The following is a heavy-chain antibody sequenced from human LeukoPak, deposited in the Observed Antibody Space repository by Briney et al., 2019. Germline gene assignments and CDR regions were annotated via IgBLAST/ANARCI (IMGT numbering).Heavy chain of an antibody. J-gene: IGHJ4*02. D-gene: IGHD3-10*01. CDR1: GYSISSGYY. CDR2: SGST. CDR3: ARGERITMVRGLTVSRFDY. Sequence: SETLSLTCTISGYSISSGYYWGWIRQPPGKGLEWIGSGSTYYNPSLKNRVTISVDTSNNQFSLKLSSVTAADTAVYFCARGERITMVRGLTVSRFDYWGRGTLVTVSS. V-gene: IGHV4-38-2*02.